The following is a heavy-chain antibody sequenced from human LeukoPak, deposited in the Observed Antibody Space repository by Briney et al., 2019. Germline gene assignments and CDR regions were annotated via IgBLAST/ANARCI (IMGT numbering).Heavy chain of an antibody. V-gene: IGHV3-49*04. CDR2: IRSKAYGGTT. D-gene: IGHD3-10*01. CDR1: GFNFGDYA. CDR3: TRVHGSGSFSVY. J-gene: IGHJ4*02. Sequence: GSLRLSCTASGFNFGDYAMSWVRQAPGKGLEWVGFIRSKAYGGTTEYAASVKGRFTISRDDSKSIAYLQMNSLKTEDTPVYYCTRVHGSGSFSVYWGPGTLVTVSS.